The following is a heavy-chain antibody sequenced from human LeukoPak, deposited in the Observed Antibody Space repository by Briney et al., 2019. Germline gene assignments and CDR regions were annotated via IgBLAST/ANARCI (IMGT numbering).Heavy chain of an antibody. D-gene: IGHD6-13*01. CDR3: ASRAAAHWYFDL. CDR1: GFTFSSYA. V-gene: IGHV3-30*02. Sequence: GGSLRLSCAASGFTFSSYAMHWVRQAPGKGLEWVSFIRYDGSIKYYADSVEGRFTISRDNSRNTLYLQMNSLRVDDTAVYYCASRAAAHWYFDLWGRGTLVTVSS. J-gene: IGHJ2*01. CDR2: IRYDGSIK.